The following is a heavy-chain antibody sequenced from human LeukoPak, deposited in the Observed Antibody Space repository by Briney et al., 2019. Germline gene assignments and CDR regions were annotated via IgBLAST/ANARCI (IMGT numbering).Heavy chain of an antibody. J-gene: IGHJ6*02. V-gene: IGHV3-30-3*01. D-gene: IGHD2-21*02. CDR3: AREVVVVTAILNYYYGMDV. CDR2: ISYDGSNN. CDR1: GFTFSSYP. Sequence: GGSLRLSCAASGFTFSSYPMHGLPQAPGKGLEGVAVISYDGSNNYYADSVKGRFTISRDNAKNTLYLQMNSLRAEDTAVYYCAREVVVVTAILNYYYGMDVWGQGTTVTVSS.